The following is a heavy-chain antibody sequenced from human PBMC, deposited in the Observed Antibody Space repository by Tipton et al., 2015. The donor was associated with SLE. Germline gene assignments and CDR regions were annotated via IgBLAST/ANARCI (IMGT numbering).Heavy chain of an antibody. CDR2: IYYSGST. V-gene: IGHV4-39*07. J-gene: IGHJ4*02. CDR3: ARGGDYYNSGSRVFDH. D-gene: IGHD3-10*01. Sequence: TLSLTCTVSGGSISSSNYYWGWIRQPPGKGLEWIGSIYYSGSTYYNPSLKSRVSISVDTSKNQFFLNLHSVTAADTAVYYCARGGDYYNSGSRVFDHWGQGILVTVSS. CDR1: GGSISSSNYY.